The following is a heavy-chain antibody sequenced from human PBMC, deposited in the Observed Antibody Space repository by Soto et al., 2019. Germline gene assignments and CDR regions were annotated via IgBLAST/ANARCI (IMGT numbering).Heavy chain of an antibody. Sequence: QVQLVESGGGVVQPGRSLRLSCAASGFTFSSYAMHWVRQAPGKGLEWVAVISYDGSNKYYADSVKGRFTISRDNSKNTLYLQMNSLRAEDTAVYYCARDLTAWFGELSSGMDVWGQGTTVTVSS. CDR3: ARDLTAWFGELSSGMDV. V-gene: IGHV3-30-3*01. CDR1: GFTFSSYA. J-gene: IGHJ6*02. D-gene: IGHD3-10*01. CDR2: ISYDGSNK.